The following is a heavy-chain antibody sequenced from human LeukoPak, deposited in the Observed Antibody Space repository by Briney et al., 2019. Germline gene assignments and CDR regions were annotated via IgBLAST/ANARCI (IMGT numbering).Heavy chain of an antibody. J-gene: IGHJ5*02. CDR1: GGSISSYY. Sequence: SETLSLTCTVSGGSISSYYWSWIRQPPGKGLEWIGRIYTSGSTNYNPALESRVTISVDTSKHQFSLKLSSVPAADTAVYYCARDKGCCSSTSCYNWLDPWGQGTLVPVSS. V-gene: IGHV4-4*07. CDR2: IYTSGST. CDR3: ARDKGCCSSTSCYNWLDP. D-gene: IGHD2-2*01.